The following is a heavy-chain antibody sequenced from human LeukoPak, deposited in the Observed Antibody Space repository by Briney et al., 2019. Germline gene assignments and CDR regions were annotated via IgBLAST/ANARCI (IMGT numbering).Heavy chain of an antibody. Sequence: GGSLRLSCVASGFTFSGSAIHWVRQSSGKGLEWIGHMDKETNLYATALAASVKGRFTVSRDDSKDTAYLHMNSLKTEDTALYYCTRDSGTYNWFDPWGQGTLVTVSS. CDR3: TRDSGTYNWFDP. CDR1: GFTFSGSA. D-gene: IGHD1-26*01. CDR2: MDKETNLYAT. V-gene: IGHV3-73*01. J-gene: IGHJ5*02.